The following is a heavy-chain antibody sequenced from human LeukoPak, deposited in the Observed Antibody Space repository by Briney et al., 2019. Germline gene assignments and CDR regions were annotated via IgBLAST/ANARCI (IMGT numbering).Heavy chain of an antibody. J-gene: IGHJ3*02. CDR3: ARDRLRHCTSASCYLGYYDFVGFEI. CDR2: ISYDGSNK. V-gene: IGHV3-30-3*01. D-gene: IGHD2-2*01. Sequence: GGSLRLSCAASGFTFSSYAMHWVRQAPGKGLEWVAVISYDGSNKYYADSVKGRFTISRDNSRNAVYLEMNSLRAEDTAIYHCARDRLRHCTSASCYLGYYDFVGFEIWGQGTMVTVSS. CDR1: GFTFSSYA.